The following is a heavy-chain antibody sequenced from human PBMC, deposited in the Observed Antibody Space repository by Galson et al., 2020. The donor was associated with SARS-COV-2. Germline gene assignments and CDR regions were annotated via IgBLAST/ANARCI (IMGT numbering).Heavy chain of an antibody. D-gene: IGHD6-19*01. CDR1: GFTFDDYV. J-gene: IGHJ3*01. V-gene: IGHV3-43D*03. Sequence: GGSLRLSCAASGFTFDDYVIHWVRQVPGKSLEWVSLISWDSVSIYYADSVKGRFTISRDNDKDFLYLQMNSLRSEDTAFYYCAKDRGKQLGTPREVRDAFDVWGQGTLVTVSS. CDR2: ISWDSVSI. CDR3: AKDRGKQLGTPREVRDAFDV.